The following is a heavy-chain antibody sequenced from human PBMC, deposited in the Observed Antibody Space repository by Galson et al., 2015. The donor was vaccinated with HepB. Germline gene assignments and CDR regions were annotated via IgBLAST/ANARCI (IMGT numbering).Heavy chain of an antibody. V-gene: IGHV3-48*01. D-gene: IGHD3-10*01. CDR1: GSTFSSDN. J-gene: IGHJ4*02. Sequence: SLRLSCAASGSTFSSDNMSWVRQAPGTGLEWVSYISSGSSSIYYADSVRGRFTISRDDAKNSLFLQMKNLRAEDTAVYFCARGGTDLWFGELLAPPHFDYWGQGALVTVSS. CDR3: ARGGTDLWFGELLAPPHFDY. CDR2: ISSGSSSI.